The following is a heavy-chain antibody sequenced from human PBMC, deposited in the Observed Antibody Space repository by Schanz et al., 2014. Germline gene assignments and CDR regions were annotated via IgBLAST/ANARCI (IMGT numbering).Heavy chain of an antibody. CDR1: GYTFTGYY. V-gene: IGHV1-2*02. D-gene: IGHD4-4*01. CDR3: ARRVPNCSNNACYHGWFDP. CDR2: INPLSGAT. J-gene: IGHJ5*02. Sequence: QVLLVQSGAEVKQPGASVKVSCKASGYTFTGYYIHWVRQAPGQGFEWMGWINPLSGATDYAPTCQGRVSMTRDTSISTAYMEVTRLVSSDTAVYYCARRVPNCSNNACYHGWFDPWGQGTLVTVSS.